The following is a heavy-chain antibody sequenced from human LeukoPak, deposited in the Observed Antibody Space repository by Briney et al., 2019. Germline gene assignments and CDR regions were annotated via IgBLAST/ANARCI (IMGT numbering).Heavy chain of an antibody. CDR3: ARGLRVKNWFDP. D-gene: IGHD2-21*02. J-gene: IGHJ5*02. CDR1: GGSISSSSYY. CDR2: IYYGGST. V-gene: IGHV4-39*01. Sequence: VKPSETLSLTCTVSGGSISSSSYYWGWIRQPPGKGLEWIGSIYYGGSTYYNPSLKSRVTISVDTSKNQFSLKLSSVTAADTAVYYCARGLRVKNWFDPWGQGTLVTVSS.